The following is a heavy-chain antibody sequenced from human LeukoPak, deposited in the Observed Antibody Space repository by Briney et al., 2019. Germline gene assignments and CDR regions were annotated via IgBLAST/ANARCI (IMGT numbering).Heavy chain of an antibody. J-gene: IGHJ4*02. D-gene: IGHD3-9*01. V-gene: IGHV3-7*01. CDR1: GFTFTCYW. CDR3: ARDFETTGYDLYDY. Sequence: GGSLRLSCAASGFTFTCYWMSWVRQAPGKGLEWVANINQGGNEKYYVDSVRGRFTISRDNAKNSLYLQMNSLRDEDTSVYYCARDFETTGYDLYDYWGQGTLVTVSP. CDR2: INQGGNEK.